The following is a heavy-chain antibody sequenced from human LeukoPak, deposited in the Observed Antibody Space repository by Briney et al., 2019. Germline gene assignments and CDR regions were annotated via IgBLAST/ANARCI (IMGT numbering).Heavy chain of an antibody. V-gene: IGHV3-7*03. CDR2: IKQDGSEK. Sequence: GGSLRLSCAASGFTFSRYWMTWVRQPPGKGLEWLANIKQDGSEKYYVDSVKGRFTISRDNAKNSLYLQMNSLRAEDTAVYYCARVEGDYGDFPLYYYMDVWGKGTTVTISS. CDR1: GFTFSRYW. J-gene: IGHJ6*03. CDR3: ARVEGDYGDFPLYYYMDV. D-gene: IGHD4-17*01.